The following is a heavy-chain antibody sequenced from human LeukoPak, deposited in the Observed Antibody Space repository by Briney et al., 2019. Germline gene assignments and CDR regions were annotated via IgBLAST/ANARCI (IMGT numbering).Heavy chain of an antibody. V-gene: IGHV3-23*01. CDR2: IRGSGGST. Sequence: PGGSLTLSCAASGFTFSSYAMSWVRQAPGKGLEWVSAIRGSGGSTYYADSVKGRFTISRDNSKNTLYLQMNSLRAEDTAVYYCAKNRLKSYPGTDFDYGGQGTLVTVSS. CDR3: AKNRLKSYPGTDFDY. CDR1: GFTFSSYA. D-gene: IGHD3-10*01. J-gene: IGHJ4*02.